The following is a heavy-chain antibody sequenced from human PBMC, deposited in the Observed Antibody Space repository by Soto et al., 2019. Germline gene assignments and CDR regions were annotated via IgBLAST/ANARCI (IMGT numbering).Heavy chain of an antibody. V-gene: IGHV3-30-3*01. D-gene: IGHD3-10*02. Sequence: EGSLRLSCAASGFTFSHFAMHWVRQAPGKGLEWISVISFNATNGFFADSVKGRFSISRDNSANRLYLQMTNLRPEATAIHYCARDRGRVSCHVGLCSLALDHWRQGNTVTFAS. J-gene: IGHJ4*02. CDR1: GFTFSHFA. CDR2: ISFNATNG. CDR3: ARDRGRVSCHVGLCSLALDH.